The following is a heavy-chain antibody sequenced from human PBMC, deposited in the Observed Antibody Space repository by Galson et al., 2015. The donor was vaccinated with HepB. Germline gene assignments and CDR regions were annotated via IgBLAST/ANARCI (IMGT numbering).Heavy chain of an antibody. CDR3: ARGWGIVGATTFDY. J-gene: IGHJ4*02. CDR1: GFTLSSYW. V-gene: IGHV3-74*01. CDR2: INSDGSST. D-gene: IGHD1-26*01. Sequence: SLRLYCAASGFTLSSYWMHWVRQAPGKRLVWVSRINSDGSSTSYADSVKGRFTISRDNAKNTLYMQMNSLRAEDTAVYYCARGWGIVGATTFDYWGQGTLVTVSS.